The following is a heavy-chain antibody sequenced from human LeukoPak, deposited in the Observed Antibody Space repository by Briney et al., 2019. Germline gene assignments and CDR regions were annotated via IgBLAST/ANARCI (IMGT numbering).Heavy chain of an antibody. CDR3: AKLLLWFGEAGIDY. J-gene: IGHJ4*02. CDR2: ISNGGDST. V-gene: IGHV3-23*01. Sequence: GGSLRLSCAASGFTFSSYAMTWVRQAPGKGLVWVSTISNGGDSTHYADSVKGRFTISRDNSKNTLYLQMNRLRAEDTAVYYCAKLLLWFGEAGIDYWGQGTLVTVSS. CDR1: GFTFSSYA. D-gene: IGHD3-10*01.